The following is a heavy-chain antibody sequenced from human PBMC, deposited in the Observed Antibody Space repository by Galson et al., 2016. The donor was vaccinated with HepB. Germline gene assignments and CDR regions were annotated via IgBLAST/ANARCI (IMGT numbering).Heavy chain of an antibody. CDR3: AKDTSWVLDF. D-gene: IGHD3-16*01. V-gene: IGHV3-23*01. J-gene: IGHJ4*02. CDR1: GFTFRNAW. Sequence: SLRLSCAASGFTFRNAWMSWVRQAPGKGLEWVSAIVDSGVTTYYADSVRGRFTISRDNSKSTLYLQMNSLRAEDTAVYYCAKDTSWVLDFWGQGNLVTVSS. CDR2: IVDSGVTT.